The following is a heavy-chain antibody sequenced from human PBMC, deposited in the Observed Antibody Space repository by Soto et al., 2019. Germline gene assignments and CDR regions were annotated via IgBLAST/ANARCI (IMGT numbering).Heavy chain of an antibody. Sequence: QVQLQESGPGLVKPSETLSLTCTVAGGSVSSVSYYWSWIRQPPGKGLEWIGYLYYSGDTNYNPSLKSRVTISVDTSKNQFSLKLSSVTAADTAVYYCARVPTGTTWVTSEYWGQGTLVTVSS. J-gene: IGHJ4*02. CDR2: LYYSGDT. D-gene: IGHD1-7*01. V-gene: IGHV4-61*01. CDR1: GGSVSSVSYY. CDR3: ARVPTGTTWVTSEY.